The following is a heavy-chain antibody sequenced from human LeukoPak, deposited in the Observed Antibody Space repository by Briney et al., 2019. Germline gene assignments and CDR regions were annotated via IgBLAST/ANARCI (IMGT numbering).Heavy chain of an antibody. V-gene: IGHV4-38-2*02. CDR2: IYHSGST. Sequence: PSETLSLTCTVSGYSISSGYYWGWIRQPPGKGLEWIGSIYHSGSTYYNPSLKSRVTISVDTSKNQFSLKLSSVTAADTAVYYCARLTQEHIAAARLWYFDLWGRGTLVTVSS. J-gene: IGHJ2*01. CDR3: ARLTQEHIAAARLWYFDL. D-gene: IGHD6-13*01. CDR1: GYSISSGYY.